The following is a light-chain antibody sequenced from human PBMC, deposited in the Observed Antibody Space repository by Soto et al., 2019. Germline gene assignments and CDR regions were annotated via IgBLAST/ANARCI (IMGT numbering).Light chain of an antibody. CDR1: QSVSSTY. Sequence: EIVLTQSPGTLSLSPGERATLSCRASQSVSSTYLAWYQQKPGQAPRLLIFGASSRATGIPDRFSGSGSGTDFTLSISSLEPEDFAVYYCHQFYNSPSMFGQGTKVEIK. CDR3: HQFYNSPSM. V-gene: IGKV3-20*01. CDR2: GAS. J-gene: IGKJ1*01.